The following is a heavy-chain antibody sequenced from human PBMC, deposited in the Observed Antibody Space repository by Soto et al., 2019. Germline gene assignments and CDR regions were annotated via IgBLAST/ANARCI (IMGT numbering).Heavy chain of an antibody. CDR3: AIPRYYYDSSGYFDY. Sequence: AASVKVSCKASGGTFSSYAISWVRQAPGQGLEWMGGIIPIFGTANYAQKFQGRVTITADESTSTAYMELSSLRSEDTAVYYCAIPRYYYDSSGYFDYWGQGTLVTVSS. CDR1: GGTFSSYA. D-gene: IGHD3-22*01. V-gene: IGHV1-69*13. J-gene: IGHJ4*02. CDR2: IIPIFGTA.